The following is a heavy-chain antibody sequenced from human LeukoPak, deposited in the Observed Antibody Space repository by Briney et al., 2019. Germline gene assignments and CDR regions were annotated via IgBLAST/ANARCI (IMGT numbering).Heavy chain of an antibody. CDR1: GFTFSSYG. J-gene: IGHJ6*02. Sequence: HPGGSLRLSCAASGFTFSSYGMHWVRQAPGKGLEWVAVISYDGSNKYYADSVKGRFTISRDNSKNTLYLQMNSLRAEDTAVYYCARDGRECAGGGDCRLNAYYYYGMDVWGQGTTVTVSS. CDR2: ISYDGSNK. V-gene: IGHV3-30*03. CDR3: ARDGRECAGGGDCRLNAYYYYGMDV. D-gene: IGHD2-21*02.